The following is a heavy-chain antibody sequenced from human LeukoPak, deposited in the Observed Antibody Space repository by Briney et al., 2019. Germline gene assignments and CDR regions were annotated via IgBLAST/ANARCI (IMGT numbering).Heavy chain of an antibody. Sequence: PSETLSLTCTVSGGSISSHYWSWIRQPPGKGLEWIGYIYYSGSTNYNPSLKSRVTISVDTSKNQFSLKLSSVTAADTAVYYCARVRFYYYDSNDAFDIWGQGTMVTVSS. CDR2: IYYSGST. J-gene: IGHJ3*02. CDR1: GGSISSHY. V-gene: IGHV4-59*11. D-gene: IGHD3-22*01. CDR3: ARVRFYYYDSNDAFDI.